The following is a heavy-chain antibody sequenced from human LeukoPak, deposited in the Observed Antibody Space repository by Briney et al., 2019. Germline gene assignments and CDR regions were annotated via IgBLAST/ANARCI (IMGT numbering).Heavy chain of an antibody. CDR1: GGSTSSDY. D-gene: IGHD3-3*01. J-gene: IGHJ3*02. Sequence: SETLSLTCTVSGGSTSSDYWSWIRQSPGKGLEWVGYVYNSGDTGKNPSLKSRVTISVDTSKNQFSLKLSSVTAADTAVYYCARAYTISDAFDIWGQGTMVTVSS. V-gene: IGHV4-59*01. CDR3: ARAYTISDAFDI. CDR2: VYNSGDT.